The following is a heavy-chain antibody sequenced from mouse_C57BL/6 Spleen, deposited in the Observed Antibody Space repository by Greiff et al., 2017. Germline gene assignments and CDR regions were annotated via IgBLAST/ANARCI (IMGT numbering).Heavy chain of an antibody. Sequence: VQRVESGAELARPGASVKLSCKASGYTFTSYGISWVKQRTGQGLEWIGEIYPRSGNTYYNEKFKGKATLTADKSSSTAYMELRSLTSEDSAVYFCAREDGNYAMDYWGQGTSVTVSS. J-gene: IGHJ4*01. V-gene: IGHV1-81*01. CDR3: AREDGNYAMDY. CDR1: GYTFTSYG. CDR2: IYPRSGNT. D-gene: IGHD2-1*01.